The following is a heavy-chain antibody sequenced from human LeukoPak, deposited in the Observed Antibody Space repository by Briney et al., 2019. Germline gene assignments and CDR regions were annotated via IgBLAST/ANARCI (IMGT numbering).Heavy chain of an antibody. Sequence: ASVKVSCKASGYTFTGYHMHWVRQAPGQGLEWMGWINPNSGGTNYAQKFQGRVTMTRDTSISTAYMELSRLRSDDTAVYYCARGDTAMVIDYYYYYGMDVWGQGTTVTVSS. J-gene: IGHJ6*02. CDR3: ARGDTAMVIDYYYYYGMDV. CDR1: GYTFTGYH. CDR2: INPNSGGT. D-gene: IGHD5-18*01. V-gene: IGHV1-2*02.